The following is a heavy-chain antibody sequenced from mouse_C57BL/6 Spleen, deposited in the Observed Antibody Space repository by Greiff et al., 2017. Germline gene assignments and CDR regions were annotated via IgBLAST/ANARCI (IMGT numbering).Heavy chain of an antibody. D-gene: IGHD1-1*01. Sequence: VQLQQSGTVLARPGASVKMSCKTSGYTFTSYWMHWVKQRPGQGLEWIGAIYPGNSDTSYNQKFKGKAKLTAVTSASTAYMELSSLTNEDSAVYYCTRDQFITTVVSMDYWGQGTSVTVSS. V-gene: IGHV1-5*01. CDR3: TRDQFITTVVSMDY. CDR2: IYPGNSDT. CDR1: GYTFTSYW. J-gene: IGHJ4*01.